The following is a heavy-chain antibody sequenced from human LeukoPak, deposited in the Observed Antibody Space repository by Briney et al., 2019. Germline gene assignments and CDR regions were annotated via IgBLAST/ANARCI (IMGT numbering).Heavy chain of an antibody. CDR1: GYTFTSYG. Sequence: ASVKVSCKASGYTFTSYGISWVRQAPGQGLEWMGWISAYNGNTNYAQKLQGRVTMTTDTSTSTAYMELRSLRSEDMAVYYCARDYCSGGSCFTFDYWGQGTLVTVSS. V-gene: IGHV1-18*03. D-gene: IGHD2-15*01. CDR3: ARDYCSGGSCFTFDY. CDR2: ISAYNGNT. J-gene: IGHJ4*02.